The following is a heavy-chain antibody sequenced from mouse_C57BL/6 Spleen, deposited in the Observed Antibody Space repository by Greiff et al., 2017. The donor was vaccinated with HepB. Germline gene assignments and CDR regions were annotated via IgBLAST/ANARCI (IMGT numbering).Heavy chain of an antibody. V-gene: IGHV1-81*01. CDR3: ARPYGSSLYYFDY. D-gene: IGHD1-1*01. CDR2: IYPRSGNT. CDR1: GYTFTSYG. J-gene: IGHJ2*01. Sequence: QVQLQQSGAELARPGASVKLSCKASGYTFTSYGISWVKQRTGQGLEWIGEIYPRSGNTYYNEKFKGKATLTADKSSSTAYMVLRSLTSEDSAVYFCARPYGSSLYYFDYWGQGTTLTVSS.